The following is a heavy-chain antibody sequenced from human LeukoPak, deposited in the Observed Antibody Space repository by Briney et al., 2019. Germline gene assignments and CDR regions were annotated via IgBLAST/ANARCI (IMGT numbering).Heavy chain of an antibody. J-gene: IGHJ4*02. CDR2: INSDGSST. D-gene: IGHD3-10*01. V-gene: IGHV3-74*01. Sequence: GGSLRLSCAASGFTFSSYWMHWVRQAPGKGLVWVSRINSDGSSTSYADSVKGRFTISRDNPKNTLYLQMNSLRAEDTAVYYCARAPYYGSGSGTFDYWGQGTLVTVSS. CDR1: GFTFSSYW. CDR3: ARAPYYGSGSGTFDY.